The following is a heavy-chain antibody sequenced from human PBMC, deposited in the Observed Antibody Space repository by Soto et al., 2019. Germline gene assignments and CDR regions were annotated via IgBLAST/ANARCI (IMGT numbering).Heavy chain of an antibody. CDR1: GGSVNSGNYY. V-gene: IGHV4-34*01. D-gene: IGHD1-1*01. Sequence: QVQLQQWGAGLLKPSETLSLTCAVYGGSVNSGNYYWSWIRQPPGKGLEWIGEMSHSGGTHFNPSLKRRVHRWVGTSKNQFSLKMRSVTAADTALYYWARVERGTATTVVDAFDIWGPGTLVTVSS. CDR3: ARVERGTATTVVDAFDI. CDR2: MSHSGGT. J-gene: IGHJ3*02.